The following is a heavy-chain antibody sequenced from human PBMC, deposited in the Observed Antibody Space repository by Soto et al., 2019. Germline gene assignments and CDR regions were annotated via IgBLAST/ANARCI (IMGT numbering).Heavy chain of an antibody. V-gene: IGHV1-46*01. J-gene: IGHJ4*02. CDR2: VNPSGGHT. Sequence: QVQLVQSGAEVKKPGASVKVSCKASGDTFTDYYIHWVRQAPGQGLEWMGTVNPSGGHTTYAQHFLGRMTMARDTSTSTLYMEMTSLTSEDTAVYYCARGGHVVVVTAALDYWGQGTLVTVSS. CDR1: GDTFTDYY. D-gene: IGHD2-21*02. CDR3: ARGGHVVVVTAALDY.